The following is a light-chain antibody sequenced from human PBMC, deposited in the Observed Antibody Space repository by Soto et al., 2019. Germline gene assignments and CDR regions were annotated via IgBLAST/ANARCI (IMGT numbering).Light chain of an antibody. CDR1: QGIGNA. CDR2: GAS. CDR3: LQDINYPWT. V-gene: IGKV1-6*01. Sequence: ALQVTQSPSSLSASAGDNVTITCRASQGIGNALGWYQQKPGKPPKVLIYGASNLQSGVPPRFSGSGSGTDFTLAISSLQPEDSATYYCLQDINYPWTFGQGTKVDIK. J-gene: IGKJ1*01.